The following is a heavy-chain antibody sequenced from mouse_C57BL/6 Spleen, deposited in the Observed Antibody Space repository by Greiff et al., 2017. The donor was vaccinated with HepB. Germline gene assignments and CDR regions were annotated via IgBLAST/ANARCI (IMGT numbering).Heavy chain of an antibody. CDR1: GFTFSNYW. V-gene: IGHV6-3*01. CDR2: IRLKSDNYAT. CDR3: TRAYYSNYGYYFDY. D-gene: IGHD2-5*01. Sequence: EVKLMESGGGLVQPGGSMKLSCVASGFTFSNYWMNWVRQSPEKGLEWVAQIRLKSDNYATHYAESVKGRFTISRDDSKSSVYLQMNNLRAEDTGIYYCTRAYYSNYGYYFDYCAQGTTLTVSS. J-gene: IGHJ2*01.